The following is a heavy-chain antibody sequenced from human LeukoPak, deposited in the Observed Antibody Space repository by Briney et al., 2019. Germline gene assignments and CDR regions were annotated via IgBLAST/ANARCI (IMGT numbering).Heavy chain of an antibody. D-gene: IGHD6-25*01. J-gene: IGHJ5*02. Sequence: SETLSLTCTVSGGSISSYYWSWIRPPPGKGLEWIGYIYYSGSTNYNPSLKSRVTISVDTSKNQFSLKLSSVTAADTAVYYCARNIGAALNWFDPWGQGTLVTVSS. CDR1: GGSISSYY. CDR3: ARNIGAALNWFDP. V-gene: IGHV4-59*01. CDR2: IYYSGST.